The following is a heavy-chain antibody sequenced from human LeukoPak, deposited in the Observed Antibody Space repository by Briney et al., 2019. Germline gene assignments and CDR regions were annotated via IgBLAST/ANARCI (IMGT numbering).Heavy chain of an antibody. D-gene: IGHD3-22*01. CDR1: GFTFSNYA. CDR3: ARAPMSYDSSGFGGAFDI. CDR2: ISYDGTNK. J-gene: IGHJ3*02. Sequence: SLRLSCAASGFTFSNYAMHWVRQAPGKGLEWVAVISYDGTNKYYADSVKGRFTISRDNSKNTMYLQMNSLRAEDTAMYYCARAPMSYDSSGFGGAFDIWGQGTMVTVSS. V-gene: IGHV3-30-3*01.